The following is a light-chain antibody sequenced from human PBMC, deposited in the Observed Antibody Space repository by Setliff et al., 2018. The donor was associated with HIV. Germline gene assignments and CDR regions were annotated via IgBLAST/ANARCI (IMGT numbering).Light chain of an antibody. Sequence: QSVLTQPASVSGSPGQSITISCTGTSSDVGGYKYVYWYQQHPGKAPKLMIYEVSNRPSGISNRFSGSKSGNTASLTTSGLQAEDEADYYCSSYRSGNTLVFGTGTKVTVL. J-gene: IGLJ1*01. CDR1: SSDVGGYKY. CDR2: EVS. V-gene: IGLV2-14*01. CDR3: SSYRSGNTLV.